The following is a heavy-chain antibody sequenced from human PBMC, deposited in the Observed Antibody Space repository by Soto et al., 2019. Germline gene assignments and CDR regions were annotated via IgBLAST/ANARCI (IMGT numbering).Heavy chain of an antibody. CDR1: GFTFGSYA. CDR3: ANSRGTRVDYQYYYMDV. V-gene: IGHV3-23*04. CDR2: VSGSGDST. Sequence: EVQLVESGGGLVQPGGSLRLSCAASGFTFGSYAMSWVRQAPEKGLEWVSSVSGSGDSTYYADPVKGRFTISRDNSKNTLYLQLNDLSAGDTAVYYCANSRGTRVDYQYYYMDVWGKAPTVTVSS. J-gene: IGHJ6*03.